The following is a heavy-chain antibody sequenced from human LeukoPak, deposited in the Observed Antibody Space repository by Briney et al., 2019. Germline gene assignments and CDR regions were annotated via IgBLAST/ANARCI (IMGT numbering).Heavy chain of an antibody. CDR3: AKVHSGSGRRNYYYYMDV. CDR1: GFTVSSNY. V-gene: IGHV3-23*01. J-gene: IGHJ6*03. Sequence: QPGGSLRLSCAASGFTVSSNYMSWVRQAPGKGLEWVSAISGSGGSTYYADSVKGRFTISRDNSKNTLYLQMNSLRAEDTAVYYCAKVHSGSGRRNYYYYMDVWGKGTTVTISS. D-gene: IGHD3-10*01. CDR2: ISGSGGST.